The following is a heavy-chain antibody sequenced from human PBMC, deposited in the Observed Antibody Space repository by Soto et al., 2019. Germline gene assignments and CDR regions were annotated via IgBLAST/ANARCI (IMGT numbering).Heavy chain of an antibody. D-gene: IGHD2-15*01. CDR3: ATDGVYCTDGSCPLGY. Sequence: QGPLVQSGAEVKKPGSSVKVSCKASGGTFSSDGISWVRQAPGQGLEWMGVVMPLLGTSKYAQTFRGSVTFTADESTSTVYMELRSLRPEDTAIYYCATDGVYCTDGSCPLGYWGQGTLVTVSS. V-gene: IGHV1-69*01. CDR1: GGTFSSDG. J-gene: IGHJ4*02. CDR2: VMPLLGTS.